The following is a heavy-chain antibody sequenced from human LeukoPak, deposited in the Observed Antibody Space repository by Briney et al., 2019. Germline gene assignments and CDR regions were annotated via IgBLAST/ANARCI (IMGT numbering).Heavy chain of an antibody. Sequence: PGGSLRLSCTASGFTFSTHSMNWVRQAPGKGLEWVSSISSSIGYIHYADSVKGRFTISRDNAKNSLYLQMNSLRAEDTAVYYCTRGPPFAPWGQGTLVTVSS. CDR3: TRGPPFAP. V-gene: IGHV3-21*01. J-gene: IGHJ5*02. CDR1: GFTFSTHS. CDR2: ISSSIGYI.